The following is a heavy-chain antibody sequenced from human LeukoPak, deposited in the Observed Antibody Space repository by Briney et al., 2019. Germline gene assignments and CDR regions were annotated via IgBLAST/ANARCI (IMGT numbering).Heavy chain of an antibody. Sequence: SETLSLTCAVYGGSFSGYYWSWIRQPPGKGLEWIGEINHSGSTNYNPSLKSRVTTSVDTSKNQFSLKLSSVTAADTPVYYCARGSYYYGSGTKYNWFDPWGQGTLVTVSS. D-gene: IGHD3-10*01. CDR2: INHSGST. J-gene: IGHJ5*02. CDR3: ARGSYYYGSGTKYNWFDP. V-gene: IGHV4-34*01. CDR1: GGSFSGYY.